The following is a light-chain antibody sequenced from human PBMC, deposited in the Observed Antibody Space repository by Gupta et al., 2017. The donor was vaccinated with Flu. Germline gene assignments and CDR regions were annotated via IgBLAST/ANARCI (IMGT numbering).Light chain of an antibody. CDR3: QSYDSSLSGSV. CDR2: GNN. V-gene: IGLV1-40*01. CDR1: SSNIGAGYV. Sequence: QSVLTQPPSVSGAPGQRLPISCTGSSSNIGAGYVVHWYQQLPGTAPKLLIYGNNNRPSGVPDRFSGPKSGTSASLAITGLQAEDEADYYCQSYDSSLSGSVFGGGTKLTVL. J-gene: IGLJ3*02.